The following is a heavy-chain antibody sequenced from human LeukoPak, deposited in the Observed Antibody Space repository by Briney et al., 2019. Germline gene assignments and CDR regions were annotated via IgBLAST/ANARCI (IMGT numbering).Heavy chain of an antibody. V-gene: IGHV4-38-2*02. CDR2: IYHSGST. J-gene: IGHJ3*02. D-gene: IGHD1-26*01. CDR3: ARAQRGATEAFDI. CDR1: GYSISSGYY. Sequence: PSETLSLTCTVSGYSISSGYYWGWIRQPPGKGLEWIGSIYHSGSTYYNPSLKSRVTISVDTSKNQFSLKLSSVTAADTAVYYCARAQRGATEAFDIWGQGTMVTVSS.